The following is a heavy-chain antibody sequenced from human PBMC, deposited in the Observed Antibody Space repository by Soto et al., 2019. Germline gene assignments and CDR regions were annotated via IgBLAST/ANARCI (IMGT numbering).Heavy chain of an antibody. V-gene: IGHV1-69*13. J-gene: IGHJ6*02. CDR2: IIPIFGTA. CDR3: ARRAAAAYDYYYYYGMDA. D-gene: IGHD6-13*01. Sequence: SVKVSCKASGGTFSSYAISWVRQAPGQGLEWMGGIIPIFGTANYAQKFQGRVTITADESTSTAYMELSSLRSEDTAVYYCARRAAAAYDYYYYYGMDAWGQGSTVTVSS. CDR1: GGTFSSYA.